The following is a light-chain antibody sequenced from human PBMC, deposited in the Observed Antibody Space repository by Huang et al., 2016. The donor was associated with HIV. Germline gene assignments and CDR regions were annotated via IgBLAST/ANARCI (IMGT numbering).Light chain of an antibody. CDR1: HSVSSY. J-gene: IGKJ4*01. Sequence: GESASLSYRASHSVSSYLTWYQQRPGQAPRLLIFDASNRATAIPPRFSGSGSGTDFNLTISGLEPEDFAVYYCQQRSNWPLTFGGGTKVEI. CDR3: QQRSNWPLT. V-gene: IGKV3-11*01. CDR2: DAS.